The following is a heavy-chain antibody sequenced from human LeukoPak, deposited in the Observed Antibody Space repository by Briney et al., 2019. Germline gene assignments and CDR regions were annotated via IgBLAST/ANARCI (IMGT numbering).Heavy chain of an antibody. V-gene: IGHV4-59*01. CDR1: GGSISSYY. D-gene: IGHD4-4*01. CDR2: IYYSGSS. CDR3: ARFRTTTVTTFGFDY. Sequence: PSETLSLTCTVSGGSISSYYWSWIRQPPGKGLEWIGYIYYSGSSNYNPSLKSRVTISVDTSKNQFSLKLSSVTAADTAVYYCARFRTTTVTTFGFDYWGQGTLVTVSS. J-gene: IGHJ4*02.